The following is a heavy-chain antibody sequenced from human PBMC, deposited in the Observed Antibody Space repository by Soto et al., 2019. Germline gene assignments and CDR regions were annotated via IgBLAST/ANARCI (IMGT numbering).Heavy chain of an antibody. D-gene: IGHD2-2*01. Sequence: QVQLVQSGAEVKKPGSSVKVSCKASGGTFSSYTISWVRQAPGQGLEWMGRIIPILGIANYAQKFQGRVTITADKSTSTAYMEVSSLRSEYTAVYYCATSYTGYCSSTSCPYYYYGMDGWGQGTTVTVSS. CDR2: IIPILGIA. CDR3: ATSYTGYCSSTSCPYYYYGMDG. CDR1: GGTFSSYT. V-gene: IGHV1-69*02. J-gene: IGHJ6*02.